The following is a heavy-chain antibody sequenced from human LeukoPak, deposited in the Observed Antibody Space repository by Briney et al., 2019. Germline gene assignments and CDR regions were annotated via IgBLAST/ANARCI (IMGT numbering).Heavy chain of an antibody. CDR3: ARKYYYSSGSFSPLEN. D-gene: IGHD3-10*01. CDR1: GFTFSRYD. Sequence: GGSLRLSCAASGFTFSRYDMTWVRQAPRKGLEWVSLISTSGESTHYADSVKGRFTISRDNSKSTLYLQMNSLRAEDTAVYYCARKYYYSSGSFSPLENWGQGTLVTVSS. V-gene: IGHV3-23*01. CDR2: ISTSGEST. J-gene: IGHJ4*02.